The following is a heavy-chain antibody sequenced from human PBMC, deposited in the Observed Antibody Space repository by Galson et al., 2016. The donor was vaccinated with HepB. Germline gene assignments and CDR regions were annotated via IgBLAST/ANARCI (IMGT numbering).Heavy chain of an antibody. Sequence: QSGAEVKKHGESLKISCKGSGYSFTSYWIGWVRQMPGKGLEWMGIIYPGDSDTRYSQSFQGQVTISAEKSISTAYLQWISLKASDTAMYYCVRLAKRYSSGCYPPLLDNWFDPWGQGTLVTVSS. CDR3: VRLAKRYSSGCYPPLLDNWFDP. D-gene: IGHD6-19*01. CDR1: GYSFTSYW. CDR2: IYPGDSDT. J-gene: IGHJ5*02. V-gene: IGHV5-51*01.